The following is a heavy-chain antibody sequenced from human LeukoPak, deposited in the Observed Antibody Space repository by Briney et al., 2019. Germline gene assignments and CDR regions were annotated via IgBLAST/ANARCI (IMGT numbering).Heavy chain of an antibody. J-gene: IGHJ4*02. CDR2: ISGSGGST. V-gene: IGHV3-23*01. CDR3: AKDRTPGYYGSGSLFDY. Sequence: GGSLRLSCAASGFTISSYGMSWVRQAPGKGLEWDSAISGSGGSTYYADSVKGRFTISRDNSKNTLYLQMNSLRAEDTAVYYCAKDRTPGYYGSGSLFDYWGQGTLVTVSS. CDR1: GFTISSYG. D-gene: IGHD3-10*01.